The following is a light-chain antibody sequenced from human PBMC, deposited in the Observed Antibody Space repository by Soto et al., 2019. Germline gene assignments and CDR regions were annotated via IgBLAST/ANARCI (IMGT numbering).Light chain of an antibody. J-gene: IGLJ2*01. Sequence: QSALTQPASVSGSPGQSITISCTGTSSDIGGYNYVSWYQQHPGKAPKVMIYEVSNRPSGVSNRFSGSKSGNTASLTISGLQAEDEAGYYCSSYTSGTTLVIFGGGTKVTVL. CDR1: SSDIGGYNY. CDR2: EVS. CDR3: SSYTSGTTLVI. V-gene: IGLV2-14*01.